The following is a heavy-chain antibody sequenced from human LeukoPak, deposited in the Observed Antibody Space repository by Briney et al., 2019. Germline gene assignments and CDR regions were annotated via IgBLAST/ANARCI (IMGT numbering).Heavy chain of an antibody. J-gene: IGHJ5*02. V-gene: IGHV4-59*08. CDR3: TRQRGYGQGNWFDP. CDR1: GGSISSYC. CDR2: ICHSGST. D-gene: IGHD5-12*01. Sequence: SETLSLTCTVSGGSISSYCWSWIRQPPGKGLEWIGSICHSGSTNYSPSLKSRVTISVDTSKNQFSLKLSSVTAADTAVYYCTRQRGYGQGNWFDPWGQGTLVTVSS.